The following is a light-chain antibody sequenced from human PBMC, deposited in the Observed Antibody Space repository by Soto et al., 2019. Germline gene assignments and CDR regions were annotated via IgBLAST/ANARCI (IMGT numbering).Light chain of an antibody. CDR1: ESISTW. J-gene: IGKJ1*01. CDR2: GAS. Sequence: DIKVSQSPSSLSASIGDRVTITCRASESISTWLAWYQQKPGKAPKLLIYGASSLESGVPPRFSGDGSGTEFTLTISSLQRDDFGTYYCQQYSRLWSFGQGTKVDIK. CDR3: QQYSRLWS. V-gene: IGKV1-5*03.